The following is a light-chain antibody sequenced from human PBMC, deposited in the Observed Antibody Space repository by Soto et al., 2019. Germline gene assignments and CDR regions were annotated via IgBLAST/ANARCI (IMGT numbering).Light chain of an antibody. CDR3: SAYTTIRSLV. Sequence: VLTQPASVSGSPGQSITISCTGTSSDVGNYNYVSWYQLHPGKGPKLMIYEVNDRPSGVSNRFSGSKSGNTAYLTISGLQAEDEADYYCSAYTTIRSLVFGTGTKVTVL. J-gene: IGLJ1*01. V-gene: IGLV2-14*01. CDR1: SSDVGNYNY. CDR2: EVN.